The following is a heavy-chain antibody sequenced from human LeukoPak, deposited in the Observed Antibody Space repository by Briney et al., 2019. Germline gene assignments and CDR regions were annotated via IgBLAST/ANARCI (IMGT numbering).Heavy chain of an antibody. CDR1: AFTFRSYG. CDR2: TWYDGRNN. J-gene: IGHJ3*02. CDR3: ARDQDPAGSDAFDI. V-gene: IGHV3-33*01. D-gene: IGHD1-26*01. Sequence: AVSLTLSCAAAAFTFRSYGMHWDRQAQGKVLEWVALTWYDGRNNYYADSGKGPFTISTDNSKHTLYLQMNSLRAEDTAVYYCARDQDPAGSDAFDIWGQGTMVTVSS.